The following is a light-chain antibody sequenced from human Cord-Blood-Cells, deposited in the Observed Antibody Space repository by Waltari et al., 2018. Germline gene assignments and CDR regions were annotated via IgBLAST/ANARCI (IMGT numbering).Light chain of an antibody. V-gene: IGKV1-9*01. CDR2: AAS. CDR1: QGISSS. CDR3: QQLNSYPLT. J-gene: IGKJ4*01. Sequence: DIQLTQSPSSLSASVGDRVTITCRASQGISSSLAWYQQKRGKAPKPLSYAASTLQSGVPSRVSGSGSETEFTLTISSLQPEDFATYYSQQLNSYPLTFGGGTKVEIK.